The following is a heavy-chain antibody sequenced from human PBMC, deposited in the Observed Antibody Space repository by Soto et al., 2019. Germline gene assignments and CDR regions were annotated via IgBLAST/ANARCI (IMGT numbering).Heavy chain of an antibody. Sequence: QVQLVESGGGVVQPGESLRLSCAASEFTFSSYAMHWVRQAPGKGLEWVAVVSNHGSNKYYADSVKGRFTISRDNSKNTLNLQMNSLRAEDTAVYYCAKDQSTNSRSYHALDVWGQGTTVTVSS. J-gene: IGHJ6*02. CDR3: AKDQSTNSRSYHALDV. V-gene: IGHV3-30*18. CDR1: EFTFSSYA. D-gene: IGHD2-8*01. CDR2: VSNHGSNK.